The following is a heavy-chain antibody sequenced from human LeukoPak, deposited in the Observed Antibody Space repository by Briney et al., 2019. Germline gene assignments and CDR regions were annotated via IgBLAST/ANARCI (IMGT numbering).Heavy chain of an antibody. Sequence: GGSLRLSCAASGFTFSNAWMSWVRQAPGKGLEWVGRIKSKTDGGTTDYAAPVKGRFTISRDDSKNTLYLQMNSLKTEDTAVYYCTTGSSGWPYYFDYWGQGTLVTVSS. J-gene: IGHJ4*02. CDR3: TTGSSGWPYYFDY. CDR1: GFTFSNAW. D-gene: IGHD6-19*01. CDR2: IKSKTDGGTT. V-gene: IGHV3-15*01.